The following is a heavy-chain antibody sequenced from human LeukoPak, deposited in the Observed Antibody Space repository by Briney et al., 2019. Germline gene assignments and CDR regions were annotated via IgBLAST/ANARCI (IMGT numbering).Heavy chain of an antibody. J-gene: IGHJ4*02. CDR1: GFTFSSYG. Sequence: GGSLRLSCAASGFTFSSYGMHWVRQAPGKGLEWVAVISYDGSNKYYADSVKGRFTISRDTSKNTLYLQMNSPRAEDTAVYYCAKDGQYCSGGSCYFFFDYWGQGTLVTVSS. CDR3: AKDGQYCSGGSCYFFFDY. V-gene: IGHV3-30*18. CDR2: ISYDGSNK. D-gene: IGHD2-15*01.